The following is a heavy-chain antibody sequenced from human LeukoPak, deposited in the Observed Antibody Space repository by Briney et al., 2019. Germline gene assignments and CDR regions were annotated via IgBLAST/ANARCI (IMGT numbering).Heavy chain of an antibody. J-gene: IGHJ4*02. CDR2: ICGSGGST. CDR3: AKDGSGSYYNGEYFDY. Sequence: GGTLRLSCAASGFTFSSYVMSWVRQAPGKGLEWVSAICGSGGSTYYADSVKGRFTISRDNSKNTLYLQMNSLRAEDTAVYYCAKDGSGSYYNGEYFDYWGQGTLVTVSS. V-gene: IGHV3-23*01. D-gene: IGHD3-10*01. CDR1: GFTFSSYV.